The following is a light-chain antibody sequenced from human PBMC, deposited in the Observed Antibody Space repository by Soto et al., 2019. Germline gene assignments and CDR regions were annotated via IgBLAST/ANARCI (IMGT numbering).Light chain of an antibody. CDR1: SSDVGDYDY. CDR2: DVN. V-gene: IGLV2-11*01. CDR3: FSYAGSRV. J-gene: IGLJ3*02. Sequence: QSALTQPRSVSGSPGQSVTISCTGTSSDVGDYDYVSWYQQHPGKAPKLMIFDVNKRPPGVPDRFSGSKSGNTAFLTISGLQAEDEADYSCFSYAGSRVFGGGTKLTVL.